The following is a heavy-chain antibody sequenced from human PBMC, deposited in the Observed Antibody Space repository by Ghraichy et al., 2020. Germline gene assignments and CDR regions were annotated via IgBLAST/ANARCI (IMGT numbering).Heavy chain of an antibody. CDR1: GGSFSGYY. J-gene: IGHJ4*02. CDR3: ARLVMYSSSSSRLDY. V-gene: IGHV4-34*01. D-gene: IGHD6-6*01. Sequence: SQTLSLTCAVYGGSFSGYYWSWIRQPPGKGLEWIGEINHSGSTNYNPSLKSRVTISVDTSKNQFSLKLSSVTAADTAVYYCARLVMYSSSSSRLDYWGQGTLVTVSS. CDR2: INHSGST.